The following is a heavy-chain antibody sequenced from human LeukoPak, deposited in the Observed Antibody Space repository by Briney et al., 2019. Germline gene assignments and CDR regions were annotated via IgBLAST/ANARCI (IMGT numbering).Heavy chain of an antibody. CDR3: ARSAGTQQPGAFDI. Sequence: SETLSLTCTVSGGSISSSNYYWGWIRQPPGKGLEWIGSIYYSGSTYYNPSLKSRVTISVGTSKNQFSLKLSSVTAADTAVYYCARSAGTQQPGAFDIWGQGTMVTVSS. D-gene: IGHD6-13*01. J-gene: IGHJ3*02. V-gene: IGHV4-39*07. CDR2: IYYSGST. CDR1: GGSISSSNYY.